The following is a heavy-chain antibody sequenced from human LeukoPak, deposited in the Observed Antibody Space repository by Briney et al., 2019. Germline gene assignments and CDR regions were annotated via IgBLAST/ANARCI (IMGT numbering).Heavy chain of an antibody. Sequence: SETLSLTCAVYGGSFSGYYWSWIRQPPGKGLEWIGEINHSGSTNYNPSLKSRVTISVDTSKNQFSLKLSSVTAADTAVYYCATGNSGYCYWGQGTLVTVSS. CDR3: ATGNSGYCY. CDR2: INHSGST. V-gene: IGHV4-34*01. CDR1: GGSFSGYY. J-gene: IGHJ4*02. D-gene: IGHD3-22*01.